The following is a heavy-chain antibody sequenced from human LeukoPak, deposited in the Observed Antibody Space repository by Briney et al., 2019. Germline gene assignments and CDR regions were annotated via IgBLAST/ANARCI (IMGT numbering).Heavy chain of an antibody. CDR2: ISAYNGNT. V-gene: IGHV1-18*01. Sequence: ASVKLSCNASGYTFTSYGISWVRQAPGQGLEWMGWISAYNGNTNYAQKLQGRGTMTTDTSTSTAYMELRSLRSDDTAVYYCARDGIAVAGDSIWWFDPWGQGTLVTVSS. CDR3: ARDGIAVAGDSIWWFDP. CDR1: GYTFTSYG. J-gene: IGHJ5*02. D-gene: IGHD6-19*01.